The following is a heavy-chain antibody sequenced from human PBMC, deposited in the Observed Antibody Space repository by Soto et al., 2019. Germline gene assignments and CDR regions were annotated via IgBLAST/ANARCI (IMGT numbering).Heavy chain of an antibody. CDR2: IVPIVDTS. CDR3: VRIVAIPRYPDN. D-gene: IGHD1-26*01. V-gene: IGHV1-69*12. J-gene: IGHJ4*02. CDR1: GGTFSSYS. Sequence: QVQLVQSGAEVRQPASSVKVSCKTYGGTFSSYSISWVRQAPGQGLEWMGGIVPIVDTSTYAQKFQGRVTITANESTSTVYMELSSLRSDDTAVTYFVRIVAIPRYPDNWGQRPLVTVSS.